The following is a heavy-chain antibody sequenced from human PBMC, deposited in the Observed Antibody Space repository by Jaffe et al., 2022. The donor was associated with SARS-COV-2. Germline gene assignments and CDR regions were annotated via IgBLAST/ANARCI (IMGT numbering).Heavy chain of an antibody. CDR2: TTSSNSYI. Sequence: EVQLVESGGGLVKPGGSLRLSCAASGFTFSSYSMNWVRQAPGKGLEWVSSTTSSNSYIYYADSVKGRFTISRDNAKNSLYLQMNSLRAEDTAVYYCAKDIMTMFPFSGRMDVWGKGTTVTVSS. D-gene: IGHD5-12*01. J-gene: IGHJ6*03. CDR3: AKDIMTMFPFSGRMDV. CDR1: GFTFSSYS. V-gene: IGHV3-21*02.